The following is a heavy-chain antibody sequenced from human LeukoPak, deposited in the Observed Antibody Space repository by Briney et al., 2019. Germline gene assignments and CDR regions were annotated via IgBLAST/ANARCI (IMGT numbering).Heavy chain of an antibody. D-gene: IGHD4-23*01. J-gene: IGHJ4*02. Sequence: PGGSLRLSCAASGFTFISYWMHWVRQAPGKGLVWVSRINSDGSGTYYADSVKGRFTISRDNAKNSLYLQMNSLRDEDTAVYYCARGGLRWTPMDYWGQGTLVTVSS. CDR3: ARGGLRWTPMDY. V-gene: IGHV3-74*01. CDR2: INSDGSGT. CDR1: GFTFISYW.